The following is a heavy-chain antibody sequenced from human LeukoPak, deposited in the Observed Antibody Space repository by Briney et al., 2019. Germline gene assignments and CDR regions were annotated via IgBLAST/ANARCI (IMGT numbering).Heavy chain of an antibody. J-gene: IGHJ4*02. V-gene: IGHV1-69*13. D-gene: IGHD3-3*01. CDR1: GGTFSSYA. CDR3: ARGDGPILRFND. CDR2: IIPIFGTA. Sequence: ASVKVSCKASGGTFSSYAISWVRQAPGQGLEWMGGIIPIFGTANYAQKFQGRVTITADESTSTAYVELSSLRSEDTAVYYCARGDGPILRFNDWGQGTLVTVSS.